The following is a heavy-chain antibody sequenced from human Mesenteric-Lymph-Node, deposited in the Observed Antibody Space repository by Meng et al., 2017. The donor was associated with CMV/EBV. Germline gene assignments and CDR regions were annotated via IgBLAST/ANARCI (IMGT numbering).Heavy chain of an antibody. CDR2: IDWNDDI. Sequence: SGPTLVKPTQTLTLTCTFSGFSLSTSGMRVTWIRQPPGKALEWLARIDWNDDIFYNTSLKTKLTISKDTSKKQVVLTMANMDPVDTATYFCARMLGSTGYFDCWGQGTLVTVSS. V-gene: IGHV2-70D*14. CDR3: ARMLGSTGYFDC. J-gene: IGHJ4*02. CDR1: GFSLSTSGMR. D-gene: IGHD7-27*01.